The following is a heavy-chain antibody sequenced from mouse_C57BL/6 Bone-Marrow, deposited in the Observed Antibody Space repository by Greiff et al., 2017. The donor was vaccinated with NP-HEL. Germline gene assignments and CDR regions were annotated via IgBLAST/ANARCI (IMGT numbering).Heavy chain of an antibody. Sequence: VQLQQPGAELVMPGASVKLSCKASGYTFTSYWMHWVKQRPGQGLEWIGELDPSDSYTNYNQKFKGKSTLTVDKSSSTAYMQLSSLTSEDSAVYYCARERRSTMDETWFAYWGQGTLVTVSA. CDR3: ARERRSTMDETWFAY. CDR1: GYTFTSYW. J-gene: IGHJ3*01. D-gene: IGHD2-1*01. V-gene: IGHV1-69*01. CDR2: LDPSDSYT.